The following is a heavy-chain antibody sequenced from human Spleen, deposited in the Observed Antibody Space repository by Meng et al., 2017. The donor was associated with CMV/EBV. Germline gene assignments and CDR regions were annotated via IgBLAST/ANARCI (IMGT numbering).Heavy chain of an antibody. CDR1: SCTFTNYA. V-gene: IGHV1-18*01. CDR3: ARDKCSSTSCKLDY. J-gene: IGHJ4*02. D-gene: IGHD2-2*01. Sequence: ASSCTFTNYAINWVRQAPGQGLEWLGWIDTYNGNASYAQKLQGRVTMTTDTSTSTAYMDLRSLRSDDTAMYYCARDKCSSTSCKLDYWGQGTLVTVSS. CDR2: IDTYNGNA.